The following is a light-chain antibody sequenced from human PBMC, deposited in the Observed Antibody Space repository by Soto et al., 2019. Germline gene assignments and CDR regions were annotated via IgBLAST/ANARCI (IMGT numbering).Light chain of an antibody. CDR3: QQYNSYSQAWT. J-gene: IGKJ1*01. Sequence: DIQMTQSPSTLSASVGDRVTITCRASQSISSWLAWYQQKPGKAPKLLIYHASSLESGVPSRFSGSGSGTEFTLTIGSLQPDDFATYYCQQYNSYSQAWTFGQGTKVEIK. V-gene: IGKV1-5*01. CDR2: HAS. CDR1: QSISSW.